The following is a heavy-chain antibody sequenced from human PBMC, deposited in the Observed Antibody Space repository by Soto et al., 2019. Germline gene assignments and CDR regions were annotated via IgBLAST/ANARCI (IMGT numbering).Heavy chain of an antibody. V-gene: IGHV1-69*13. CDR2: IIPIFGTA. J-gene: IGHJ4*02. Sequence: SVKVSCQASGGTFSSYAISWVRQAPGQGLEWMGGIIPIFGTANYAQKFQCRVTITADESTSTAYMELGSLRSEDTAVYYCARRYYYDSSGYTNLFDYWGQGTLVTSPQ. D-gene: IGHD3-22*01. CDR1: GGTFSSYA. CDR3: ARRYYYDSSGYTNLFDY.